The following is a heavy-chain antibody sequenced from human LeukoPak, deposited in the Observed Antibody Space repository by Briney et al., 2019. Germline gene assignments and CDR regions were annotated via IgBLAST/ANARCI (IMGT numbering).Heavy chain of an antibody. CDR3: AKDHRPYGDYGCIDY. J-gene: IGHJ4*02. CDR2: IRYDGSNK. Sequence: GGPLRLSCAASGFTFSSYGMHWVRQAPGKGLEWVAFIRYDGSNKYYADSVKGRFTISRDNSKNTLYLQMNSLRAEDTAVYYCAKDHRPYGDYGCIDYWGQGTLVTVSS. D-gene: IGHD4-17*01. V-gene: IGHV3-30*02. CDR1: GFTFSSYG.